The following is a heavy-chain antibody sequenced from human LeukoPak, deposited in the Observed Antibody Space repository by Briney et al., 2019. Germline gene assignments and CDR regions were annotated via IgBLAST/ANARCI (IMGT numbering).Heavy chain of an antibody. J-gene: IGHJ4*02. V-gene: IGHV4-39*07. CDR2: IYHSGST. Sequence: SETLSLTCTVSGGSISSSSYYWGWIRQPPGKGLEWIGSIYHSGSTYYNPSLKSRVTISVDTSKNQFSLKLSSVTAADTAVYYCARGIAVAVSYYFDYWGQGTLVTVSS. CDR3: ARGIAVAVSYYFDY. CDR1: GGSISSSSYY. D-gene: IGHD6-19*01.